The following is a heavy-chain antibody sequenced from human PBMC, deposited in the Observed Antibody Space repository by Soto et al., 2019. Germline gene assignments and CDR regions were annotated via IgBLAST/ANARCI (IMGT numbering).Heavy chain of an antibody. CDR3: ARRYNSGLDY. Sequence: PSETLSLTCNVSGGSISSSSYYWSWIRQSPGKGLEWIGYFYYSGSTNYNPSLKSRVTISVDTSKNQFSLKLSSVSAADTAVYYCARRYNSGLDYWGQGTLVTVSS. D-gene: IGHD6-19*01. J-gene: IGHJ4*02. CDR1: GGSISSSSYY. CDR2: FYYSGST. V-gene: IGHV4-61*05.